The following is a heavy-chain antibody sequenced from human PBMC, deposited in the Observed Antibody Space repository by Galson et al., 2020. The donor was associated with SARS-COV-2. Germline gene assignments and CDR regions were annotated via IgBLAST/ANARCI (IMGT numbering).Heavy chain of an antibody. J-gene: IGHJ5*02. Sequence: ETSETLSLTCTVSGGSISSGGYSWSWIRQHPGKGMEWIGYIYYSGSTYYNPSLKSRVTISVDTSKNQFSLKLSSVTAADTAVYYCARIISVGIFGVVNWCDAWGQGTLVTVSS. D-gene: IGHD3-3*01. CDR3: ARIISVGIFGVVNWCDA. V-gene: IGHV4-31*03. CDR2: IYYSGST. CDR1: GGSISSGGYS.